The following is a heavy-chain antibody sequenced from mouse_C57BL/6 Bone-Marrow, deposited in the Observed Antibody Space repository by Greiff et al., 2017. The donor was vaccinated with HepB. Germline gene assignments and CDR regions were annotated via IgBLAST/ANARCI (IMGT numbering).Heavy chain of an antibody. Sequence: QVQLKESGAELVRPGTSVKVSCKASGYAFTNYLIEWVKQRPGQGLEWIGVINPGSGGTNYNEKFKGKATLTADKSSSTAYMQLSSLTSEDSAVYFCARWSITTVVAKGFAYWGQGTLVTVSA. CDR1: GYAFTNYL. D-gene: IGHD1-1*01. CDR2: INPGSGGT. J-gene: IGHJ3*01. V-gene: IGHV1-54*01. CDR3: ARWSITTVVAKGFAY.